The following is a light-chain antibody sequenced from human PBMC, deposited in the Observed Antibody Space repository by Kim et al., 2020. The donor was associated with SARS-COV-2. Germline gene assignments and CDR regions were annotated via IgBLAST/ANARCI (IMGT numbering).Light chain of an antibody. J-gene: IGLJ2*01. Sequence: GQSVTISCTGTSSDVGGYNYVSWYQQHPGKAPKFIIYEVNKRPSGIPDRFSGSKSGNTASLTVSGLRADDEADYYCSSYAGNYNLVFGGGTQLTVL. CDR1: SSDVGGYNY. CDR2: EVN. V-gene: IGLV2-8*01. CDR3: SSYAGNYNLV.